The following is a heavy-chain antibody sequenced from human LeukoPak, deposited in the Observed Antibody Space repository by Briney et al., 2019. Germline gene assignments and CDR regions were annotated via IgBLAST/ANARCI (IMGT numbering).Heavy chain of an antibody. CDR2: ISAYNGNT. J-gene: IGHJ6*03. Sequence: ASVKVSCKASGYTFTSYGISWVRQAPGQGLEWMGWISAYNGNTNYAQKLQGRVTMTTDTSTSTAYMELRSLRSDDTAVYYCARILETVTTYRYYYMDVWGKGTTVTVSS. V-gene: IGHV1-18*01. D-gene: IGHD4-17*01. CDR1: GYTFTSYG. CDR3: ARILETVTTYRYYYMDV.